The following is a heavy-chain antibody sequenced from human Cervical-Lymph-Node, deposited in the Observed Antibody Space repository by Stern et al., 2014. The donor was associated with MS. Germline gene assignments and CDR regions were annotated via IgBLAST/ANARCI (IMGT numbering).Heavy chain of an antibody. Sequence: QVQLQESGPGLVKPSETLSLSCSVSGGSISTYYWHWIRQAPGKGLECIGYIHDSTTSTYSPSLRSPVTMSLDTSKNHFSLKLSSVTATDTAVYYCGRGYVLTADSNIDYWGQGTLVTVSS. CDR2: IHDSTTS. V-gene: IGHV4-59*01. CDR1: GGSISTYY. J-gene: IGHJ4*02. D-gene: IGHD2-2*01. CDR3: GRGYVLTADSNIDY.